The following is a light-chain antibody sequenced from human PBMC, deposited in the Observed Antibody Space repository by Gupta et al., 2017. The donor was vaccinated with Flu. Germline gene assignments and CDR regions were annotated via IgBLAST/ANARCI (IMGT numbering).Light chain of an antibody. CDR3: SLYTSSIVFYV. V-gene: IGLV2-18*01. CDR1: SSDIGIYNR. J-gene: IGLJ1*01. CDR2: EVS. Sequence: SSDIGIYNRVSWYQQPPGTAPKLIIYEVSNRPSGVPARFSGSKSGITASLTISGLQAEDEADYYCSLYTSSIVFYVFGTGTKVTVL.